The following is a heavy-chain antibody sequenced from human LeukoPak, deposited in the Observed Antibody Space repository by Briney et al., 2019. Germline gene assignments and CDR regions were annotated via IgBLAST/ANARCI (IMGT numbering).Heavy chain of an antibody. CDR1: GFTFSSYS. Sequence: GGSLRLSCAASGFTFSSYSMNWVRQAPGKGLEWVSYISSSTSTIYYADSVKGRFTISRDNAKNSLYLQMNSLIAEDTAVYYCAKSGYNRFDYWGQGTRVTVSS. D-gene: IGHD5-24*01. CDR3: AKSGYNRFDY. V-gene: IGHV3-48*01. CDR2: ISSSTSTI. J-gene: IGHJ4*02.